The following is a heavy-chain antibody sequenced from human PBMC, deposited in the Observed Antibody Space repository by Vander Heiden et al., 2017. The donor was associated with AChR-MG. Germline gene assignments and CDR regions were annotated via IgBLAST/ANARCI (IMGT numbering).Heavy chain of an antibody. J-gene: IGHJ4*02. CDR2: ISGSGGST. Sequence: EVQLLESGGGLVQPGGSLRLSCAASGFTFSSYAMSWVRQAPGKGLEWVSAISGSGGSTYYADSVKGRFTISRDNSKNTLYLQMNSLRAEDTAVYYCAAMIVVVITPFDYWGQGTLVTVSS. V-gene: IGHV3-23*01. D-gene: IGHD3-22*01. CDR1: GFTFSSYA. CDR3: AAMIVVVITPFDY.